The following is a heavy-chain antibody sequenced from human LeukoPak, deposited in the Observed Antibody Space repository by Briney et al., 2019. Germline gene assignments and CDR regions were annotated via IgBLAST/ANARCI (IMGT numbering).Heavy chain of an antibody. V-gene: IGHV1-8*01. J-gene: IGHJ4*02. D-gene: IGHD5-12*01. CDR3: ARRYGGGWVEVFDW. CDR1: GYTFTSYD. CDR2: MNPNSGNT. Sequence: ASVKVFCRACGYTFTSYDIIGVRQATGQGLEWMGWMNPNSGNTGYAQKSRGRVTITRNTSISTAYMELRRLRSEDTAVFFCARRYGGGWVEVFDWWGEGTLLTVP.